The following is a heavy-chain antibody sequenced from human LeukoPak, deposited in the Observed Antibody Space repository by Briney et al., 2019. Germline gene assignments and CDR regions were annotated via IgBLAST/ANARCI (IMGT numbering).Heavy chain of an antibody. J-gene: IGHJ6*02. D-gene: IGHD3-9*01. CDR3: AREGNFDWLSAGYYYYDMDV. CDR2: IYYSGST. V-gene: IGHV4-39*07. Sequence: PSETLSLTCTVSGGSISSSSYYWGWIRQPPGKGLEWIGSIYYSGSTYYNPSLKSRVTMSVDTSKNQFSLKLSSVTAADTAVYYCAREGNFDWLSAGYYYYDMDVWGQGTTVTVSS. CDR1: GGSISSSSYY.